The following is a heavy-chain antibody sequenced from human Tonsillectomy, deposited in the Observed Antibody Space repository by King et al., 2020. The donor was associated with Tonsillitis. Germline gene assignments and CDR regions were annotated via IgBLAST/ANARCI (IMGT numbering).Heavy chain of an antibody. CDR1: GGAISSGSYY. V-gene: IGHV4-39*01. J-gene: IGHJ4*02. Sequence: LQLQESGPGVVKPSETLSLTCTVSGGAISSGSYYWGWIREPPGKGLEWIGSMDYSGSTYYNPSLKSRVTISVATSKNHFSLKLSSVTAADTAVYYCARQDPDDYWGQGTLVTVSS. CDR2: MDYSGST. CDR3: ARQDPDDY.